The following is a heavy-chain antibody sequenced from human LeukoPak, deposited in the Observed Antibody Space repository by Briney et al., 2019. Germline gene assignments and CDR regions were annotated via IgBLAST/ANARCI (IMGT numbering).Heavy chain of an antibody. CDR2: IIPIFGTA. Sequence: ASVKVSCKASGGTFSSYAISWVRQAPGQGLEWMGRIIPIFGTANYAQKFQGRVTITTDESTSTAYMELSSLRSEDTAVYYCAREFFDSRGYYHEYYFDYWGQGTLVTVSS. CDR3: AREFFDSRGYYHEYYFDY. CDR1: GGTFSSYA. J-gene: IGHJ4*02. V-gene: IGHV1-69*05. D-gene: IGHD3-22*01.